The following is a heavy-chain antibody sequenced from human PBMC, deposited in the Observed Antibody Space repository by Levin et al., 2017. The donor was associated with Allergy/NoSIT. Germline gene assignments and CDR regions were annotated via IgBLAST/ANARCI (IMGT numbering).Heavy chain of an antibody. CDR2: FDPEYGET. Sequence: ASVKVSCKVSGHTLNELSMHWVRQAPGKGLEWMGGFDPEYGETIYAQKFQGRVTMTGDTSTDTAFMELSSLRSEDTAVYYCATLSLIREVIFNWFDPWGQGTLVTVSS. J-gene: IGHJ5*02. CDR1: GHTLNELS. CDR3: ATLSLIREVIFNWFDP. V-gene: IGHV1-24*01. D-gene: IGHD3-10*01.